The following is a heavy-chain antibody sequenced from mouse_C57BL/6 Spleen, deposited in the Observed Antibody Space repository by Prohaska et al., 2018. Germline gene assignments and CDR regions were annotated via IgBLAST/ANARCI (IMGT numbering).Heavy chain of an antibody. V-gene: IGHV1-50*01. D-gene: IGHD1-1*01. Sequence: QVQLQQPGAELVKPGASVKLSCKASGYTFTSYWMQWVKQRPGQGLEWIGEIDPSDSYTNYNQKFKGKATLTVDTSSSTAYMQLSSLTSEDSAVYYCARRSSTVVASGYWGQGTTLTVSS. J-gene: IGHJ2*01. CDR2: IDPSDSYT. CDR3: ARRSSTVVASGY. CDR1: GYTFTSYW.